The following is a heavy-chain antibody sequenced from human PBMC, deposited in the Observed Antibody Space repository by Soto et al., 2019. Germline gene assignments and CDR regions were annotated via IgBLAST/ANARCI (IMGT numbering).Heavy chain of an antibody. CDR2: ISSSGGST. CDR1: GFTFSSYA. J-gene: IGHJ3*02. V-gene: IGHV3-23*01. Sequence: EVQLLESGGGLVQPGGSLRLSCAASGFTFSSYAMSWVRQAPGKGLEWVSAISSSGGSTYYADSVKGRFTISRDNSTNTLYLQMNSLRAEDTAXXXXXXXXXXXXXXXPGXXAFDIWGQGTMVTVXS. CDR3: XXXXXXXXXXXPGXXAFDI.